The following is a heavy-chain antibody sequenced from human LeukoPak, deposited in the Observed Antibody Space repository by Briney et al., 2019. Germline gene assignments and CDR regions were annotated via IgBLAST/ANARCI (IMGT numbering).Heavy chain of an antibody. Sequence: PGGSLRLSCAASGFTVSSNYMSRVRQAPGKGLEWVSVIYSGGSTYYADSVKGRFTISRDNSKNTLYLQMNSLRAEDTAAYYCARDQLHSLDYWGQGTLVTVSS. V-gene: IGHV3-66*01. CDR3: ARDQLHSLDY. J-gene: IGHJ4*02. CDR1: GFTVSSNY. CDR2: IYSGGST. D-gene: IGHD2-15*01.